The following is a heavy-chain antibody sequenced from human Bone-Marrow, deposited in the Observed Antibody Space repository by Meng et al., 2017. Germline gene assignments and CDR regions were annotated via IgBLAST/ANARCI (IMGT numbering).Heavy chain of an antibody. Sequence: ASVKVSCKPSGYSFTAYYIHWVRQAPGQGLEWMGRINPNNDDTHYAQKFQGRVIMTRDTSINTAYMELTSLRSDDTAVYYCARDEDISAAGKLFGDYWGQGTLVTVSS. V-gene: IGHV1-2*06. D-gene: IGHD6-13*01. CDR2: INPNNDDT. CDR3: ARDEDISAAGKLFGDY. CDR1: GYSFTAYY. J-gene: IGHJ4*02.